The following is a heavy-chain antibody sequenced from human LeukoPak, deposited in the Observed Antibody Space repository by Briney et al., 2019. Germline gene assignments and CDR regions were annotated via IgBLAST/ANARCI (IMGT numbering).Heavy chain of an antibody. CDR2: ISAYNGNT. D-gene: IGHD3-9*01. CDR3: ARDRVLRYFDWLSHDAFDI. V-gene: IGHV1-18*01. Sequence: ASVKVSCKASGYTFTGYGISWVRQAPGQGLEWMGWISAYNGNTNYAQKLQGRVTMTTDTSTSTAYMELRSLRSDDTAVYYCARDRVLRYFDWLSHDAFDIWGQGTMVTVSS. CDR1: GYTFTGYG. J-gene: IGHJ3*02.